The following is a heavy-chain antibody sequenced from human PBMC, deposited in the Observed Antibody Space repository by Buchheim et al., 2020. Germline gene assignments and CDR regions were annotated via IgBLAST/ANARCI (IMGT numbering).Heavy chain of an antibody. D-gene: IGHD7-27*01. CDR2: ISYDEKKK. CDR1: GFTFSFYA. CDR3: ARDEGWGKDSSQVPGFDY. J-gene: IGHJ4*01. Sequence: QVRLVESGGQVVQPGGSLRLSCAASGFTFSFYAFHWVRQAPGKGLEWVAVISYDEKKKYYVDSVKGRFTISRDDSRNTVYLQMNSLRGEDTGVYYCARDEGWGKDSSQVPGFDYWGHGTL. V-gene: IGHV3-30*04.